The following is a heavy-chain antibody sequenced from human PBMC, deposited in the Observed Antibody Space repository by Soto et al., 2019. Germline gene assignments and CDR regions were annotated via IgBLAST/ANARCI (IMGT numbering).Heavy chain of an antibody. CDR2: VSGGGDAT. V-gene: IGHV3-23*01. D-gene: IGHD1-26*01. CDR3: VRKIVGTTTSGAYWYFDV. J-gene: IGHJ2*01. Sequence: EVQLLESGGGLVQPGGSLRLSCAASGFTFGSFAMNWVRQAPGKGLEWVSGVSGGGDATFYADSVKGRFTISRVQSKNTLYLQMNSLRAEDTAVYYCVRKIVGTTTSGAYWYFDVWGRGTLVTVSS. CDR1: GFTFGSFA.